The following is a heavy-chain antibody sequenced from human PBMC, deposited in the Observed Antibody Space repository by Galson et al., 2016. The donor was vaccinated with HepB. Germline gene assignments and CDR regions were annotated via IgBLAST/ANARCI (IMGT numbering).Heavy chain of an antibody. Sequence: SVKVSCKASDYTFTNYGLSWVRQAPGQGLEWMGWINTYNGNTNYAQRLQGRVTLTTDTSTTTAYMELRSLRSDDTAMYYCARAVPGFYYDSSGYGTVYYLDYWGQGTLGTVSS. V-gene: IGHV1-18*04. D-gene: IGHD3-22*01. J-gene: IGHJ4*02. CDR3: ARAVPGFYYDSSGYGTVYYLDY. CDR2: INTYNGNT. CDR1: DYTFTNYG.